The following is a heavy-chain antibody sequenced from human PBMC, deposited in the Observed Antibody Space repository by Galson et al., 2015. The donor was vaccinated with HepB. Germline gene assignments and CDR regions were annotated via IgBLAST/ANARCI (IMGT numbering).Heavy chain of an antibody. CDR3: AGQKGSGSGTYYYYGMDV. CDR2: INPSGGST. J-gene: IGHJ6*02. Sequence: SVKVSCKASGYTFTSYYMHWVRQAPGQGLEWMGIINPSGGSTSYAQKFQARVTMTRDTSTSTVYMELSSLRSEDTAVYYCAGQKGSGSGTYYYYGMDVWGQGTTVTVSS. V-gene: IGHV1-46*01. D-gene: IGHD3-10*01. CDR1: GYTFTSYY.